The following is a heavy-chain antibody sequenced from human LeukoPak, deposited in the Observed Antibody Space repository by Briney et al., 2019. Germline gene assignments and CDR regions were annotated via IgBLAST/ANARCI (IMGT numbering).Heavy chain of an antibody. D-gene: IGHD1-1*01. CDR2: IYYSGYT. V-gene: IGHV4-59*01. J-gene: IGHJ4*02. CDR3: ARGQSTGTTAQPDY. CDR1: GGSISTSY. Sequence: PSETLSLTCTVSGGSISTSYLSWIRPPPGKGLEWIGYIYYSGYTNYNPSLKSRVTMSVDTSKNQFSLQLSSVTAADTAVYYCARGQSTGTTAQPDYWGQGTLVTVSS.